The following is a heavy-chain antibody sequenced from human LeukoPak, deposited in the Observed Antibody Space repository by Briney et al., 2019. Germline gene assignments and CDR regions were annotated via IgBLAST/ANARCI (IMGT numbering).Heavy chain of an antibody. J-gene: IGHJ4*02. CDR1: GSTVSSNY. D-gene: IGHD4-23*01. V-gene: IGHV3-30*18. CDR2: ISYDGSNK. Sequence: GGSLRLSCAASGSTVSSNYMNWVRQAPGKGLEWVAVISYDGSNKYYADSVKGRFTISRDNSKNTLYLQMNSLRAEDTAVYYCAKGTVAPEDYWGQGTLVTVSS. CDR3: AKGTVAPEDY.